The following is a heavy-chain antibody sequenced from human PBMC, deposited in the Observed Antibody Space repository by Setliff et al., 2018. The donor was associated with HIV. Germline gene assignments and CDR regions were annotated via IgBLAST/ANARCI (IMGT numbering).Heavy chain of an antibody. D-gene: IGHD3-22*01. Sequence: PGGSLRLSCAASGFTFTDYWMHWVRQVPGQGLVWVSRINVDGSSISYADSVKGRFTISRDNAKNTLFLQMNSLRAEDTAIYYCGKDSSDWSDGWGQGTLVTVSS. CDR1: GFTFTDYW. CDR3: GKDSSDWSDG. CDR2: INVDGSSI. J-gene: IGHJ5*02. V-gene: IGHV3-74*01.